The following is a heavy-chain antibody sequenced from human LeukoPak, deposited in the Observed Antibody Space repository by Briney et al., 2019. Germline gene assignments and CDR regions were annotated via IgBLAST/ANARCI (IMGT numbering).Heavy chain of an antibody. V-gene: IGHV3-7*01. J-gene: IGHJ4*02. Sequence: PGGSLRLSCAASGFTFSCYWMSWVRQAPGKWLEWVANIKQDGSEKYYVDSVKGRFTISRDNAKNPLYLQMNSLRAEDTAVYYCARAAGGLLLPCSPFDYWGQGTLVTVSS. CDR3: ARAAGGLLLPCSPFDY. D-gene: IGHD3-22*01. CDR2: IKQDGSEK. CDR1: GFTFSCYW.